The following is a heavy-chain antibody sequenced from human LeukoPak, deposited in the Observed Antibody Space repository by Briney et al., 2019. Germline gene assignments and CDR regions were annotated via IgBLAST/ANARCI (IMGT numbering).Heavy chain of an antibody. Sequence: GGSLRLSCAASGFTFSSYAMHWVRQAPGKGLGWVAVISYDGSNKYYADSVKGRFTISRDNSKNTLYLQMNSLRAEDTAVYYCARGYSSSWIDYWGQGTLVTVSS. CDR3: ARGYSSSWIDY. V-gene: IGHV3-30-3*01. D-gene: IGHD6-13*01. CDR1: GFTFSSYA. CDR2: ISYDGSNK. J-gene: IGHJ4*02.